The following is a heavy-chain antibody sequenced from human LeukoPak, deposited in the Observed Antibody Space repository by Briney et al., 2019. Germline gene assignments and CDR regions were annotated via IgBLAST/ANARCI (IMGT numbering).Heavy chain of an antibody. CDR2: INPNSGGT. D-gene: IGHD3-10*01. V-gene: IGHV1-2*02. Sequence: GASVTVTCKASGYTFTGYYMHWVRQAPGQGLEWMGWINPNSGGTNYAQKFQGRVTMTRDTSISTAYMELSRLRSDDTAVYYCARVVDVTMVRGVSYYFGYWGQGTLVTVSS. CDR3: ARVVDVTMVRGVSYYFGY. CDR1: GYTFTGYY. J-gene: IGHJ4*02.